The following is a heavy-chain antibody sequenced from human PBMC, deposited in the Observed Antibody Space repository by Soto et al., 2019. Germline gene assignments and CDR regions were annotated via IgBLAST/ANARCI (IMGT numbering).Heavy chain of an antibody. D-gene: IGHD2-15*01. CDR3: ARGPGGPDGPGDY. V-gene: IGHV1-3*01. J-gene: IGHJ4*02. CDR2: INAGNGNT. CDR1: GYTFTSYA. Sequence: QVQLVQSGAEVKKPGASVKVSCKASGYTFTSYAMHWVRQAPGQRLEWMGRINAGNGNTKYSQKFQGRVTITRDTSASTAYMELSGLRSEDTAVYYCARGPGGPDGPGDYWGQGTLVTVSS.